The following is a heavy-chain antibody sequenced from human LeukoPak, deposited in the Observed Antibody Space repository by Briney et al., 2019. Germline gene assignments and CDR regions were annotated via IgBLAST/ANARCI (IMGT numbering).Heavy chain of an antibody. CDR3: ARYLRASGTYNFDY. CDR2: VHNSGGT. CDR1: GASIRDYY. J-gene: IGHJ4*02. D-gene: IGHD5-24*01. Sequence: SEILSLTCTVSGASIRDYYWSWIRQPPGKGLEWIGYVHNSGGTNYNPSLKSRVTMSVDTSKNQFALKLSSVTAADTAIYYCARYLRASGTYNFDYWGQGTLVTVSS. V-gene: IGHV4-59*01.